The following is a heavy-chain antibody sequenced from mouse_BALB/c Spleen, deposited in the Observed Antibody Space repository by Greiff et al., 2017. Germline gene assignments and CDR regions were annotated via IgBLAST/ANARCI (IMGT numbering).Heavy chain of an antibody. CDR3: TRSGYYGSSLY. J-gene: IGHJ2*01. CDR2: IYPSDSYT. CDR1: GYTFTSYW. V-gene: IGHV1-69*02. Sequence: QVQLQQPGAELVRPGASVKLSCKASGYTFTSYWINWVKQRPGQGLEWIGNIYPSDSYTNYNQKFKDEATLTVDKSSSTAYMQLSSPTSEDSAVYYCTRSGYYGSSLYWGQGTTLTVSS. D-gene: IGHD1-1*01.